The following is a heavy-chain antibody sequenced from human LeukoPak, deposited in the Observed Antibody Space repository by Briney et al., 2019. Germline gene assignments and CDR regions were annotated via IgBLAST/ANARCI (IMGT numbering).Heavy chain of an antibody. CDR1: GFTFSTYG. Sequence: GGSLRLSCAASGFTFSTYGMHWVRQAPGKGLEWVTVIWYDGSHKDYADSVKGRFTISRDNSKNTLYLQMNDLRAEDTAVYFCVRGWGSNVYASAFDVWGQGTMVTVSS. V-gene: IGHV3-33*01. CDR3: VRGWGSNVYASAFDV. D-gene: IGHD3-16*01. J-gene: IGHJ3*01. CDR2: IWYDGSHK.